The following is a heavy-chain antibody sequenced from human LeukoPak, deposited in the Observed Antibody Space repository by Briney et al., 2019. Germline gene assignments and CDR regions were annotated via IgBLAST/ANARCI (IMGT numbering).Heavy chain of an antibody. CDR2: ISGSGDKR. J-gene: IGHJ4*02. CDR1: GFTFSSYS. D-gene: IGHD3-22*01. Sequence: GGSLRLSCAASGFTFSSYSMKWVRKARGKGVERVSDISGSGDKRYYAEYVKGRFIISREKSNNTLHLIMNRLREDDTDLYYSAKSISGYYRRLDYWGQGTLVTVSS. CDR3: AKSISGYYRRLDY. V-gene: IGHV3-23*01.